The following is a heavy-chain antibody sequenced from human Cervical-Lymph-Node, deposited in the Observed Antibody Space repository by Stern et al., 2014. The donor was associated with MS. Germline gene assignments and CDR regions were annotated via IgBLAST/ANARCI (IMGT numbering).Heavy chain of an antibody. CDR1: GGTFSSHA. D-gene: IGHD3-10*01. Sequence: QVQLVQSGAEVRTPGSSVKVSCKASGGTFSSHAISWVRQAPGQGLEWMGGITPLSGAKNYAQRFQGRVTIIADRSTSTGSMELSSLRSDDTAGYYCARDGVGRGVISYSCDSWGQGTLVTVS. CDR3: ARDGVGRGVISYSCDS. J-gene: IGHJ4*02. V-gene: IGHV1-69*06. CDR2: ITPLSGAK.